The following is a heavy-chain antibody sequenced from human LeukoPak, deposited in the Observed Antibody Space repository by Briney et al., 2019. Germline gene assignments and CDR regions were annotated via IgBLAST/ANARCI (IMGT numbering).Heavy chain of an antibody. V-gene: IGHV3-7*01. CDR2: IRQDGREK. CDR3: ARDRRELRS. D-gene: IGHD1-26*01. CDR1: GFTFSSYW. J-gene: IGHJ5*02. Sequence: GGSLRLSCAASGFTFSSYWMSWVPQAPGKGLVWVANIRQDGREKLYVDAVEGRFTISRDNANNSLYLQTTSLRAEDTAVYYCARDRRELRSWGQGNLVTVSS.